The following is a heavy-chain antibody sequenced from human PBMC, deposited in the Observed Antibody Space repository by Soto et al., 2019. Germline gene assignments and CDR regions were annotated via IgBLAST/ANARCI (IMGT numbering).Heavy chain of an antibody. CDR2: IKSKTDGGTT. V-gene: IGHV3-15*01. Sequence: PGGSLRLSCAASGFTFSNAWMSWVRQAPGKGLEWVGRIKSKTDGGTTDYAAPVKGRFTISRDDSKNTLYLQMNSLKTEDTAVYYCTTDRALFEGLQFGDYYGMDVWGQGTTVTVSS. CDR1: GFTFSNAW. J-gene: IGHJ6*02. D-gene: IGHD3-16*01. CDR3: TTDRALFEGLQFGDYYGMDV.